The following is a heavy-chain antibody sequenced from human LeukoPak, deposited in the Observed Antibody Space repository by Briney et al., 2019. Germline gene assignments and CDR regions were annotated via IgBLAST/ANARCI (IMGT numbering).Heavy chain of an antibody. CDR1: GYTFIDYF. CDR3: ATGES. D-gene: IGHD3-10*01. CDR2: VDPEDGET. Sequence: ASVKVSCKTSGYTFIDYFIHWVRQAPGKGLEWMGLVDPEDGETIYAEKFQGRVTITADTSTDTAYMELSSLRSEDTAVYYCATGESWGQGTLVTVSS. J-gene: IGHJ4*02. V-gene: IGHV1-69-2*01.